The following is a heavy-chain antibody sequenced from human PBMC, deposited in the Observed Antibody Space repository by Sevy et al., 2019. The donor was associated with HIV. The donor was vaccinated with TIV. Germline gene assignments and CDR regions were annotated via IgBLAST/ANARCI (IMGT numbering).Heavy chain of an antibody. CDR2: IYRSGST. V-gene: IGHV4-4*02. CDR3: AREFWGDSKDY. D-gene: IGHD3-22*01. CDR1: GGSISSSNW. Sequence: SETLSLTCAVSGGSISSSNWWSWVRQSPGKGLEWIGEIYRSGSTNYNPSLKGRASISVDQSRNQFTLKLGSVTAADTAVYYCAREFWGDSKDYWGHGTLVTVSS. J-gene: IGHJ4*01.